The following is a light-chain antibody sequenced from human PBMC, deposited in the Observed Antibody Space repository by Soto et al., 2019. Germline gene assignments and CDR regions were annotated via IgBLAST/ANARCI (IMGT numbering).Light chain of an antibody. J-gene: IGLJ2*01. Sequence: QAVVTQPPSASGTPGQRVTISCSGSSSNIGSHSINWYQQLPGTAPKLLIYSSNQRPSGVPDRFSGSRSGTSASLAISGLQSEDEADYYCAAWDDSLNGVIFGGGTKVTVL. CDR3: AAWDDSLNGVI. CDR2: SSN. V-gene: IGLV1-44*01. CDR1: SSNIGSHS.